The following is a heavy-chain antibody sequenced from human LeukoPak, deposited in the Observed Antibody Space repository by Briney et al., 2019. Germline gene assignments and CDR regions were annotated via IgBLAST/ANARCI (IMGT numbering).Heavy chain of an antibody. CDR3: ARSAKVGNWNIDAFDI. CDR2: IRYDGSNK. CDR1: GFTFSTYW. J-gene: IGHJ3*02. Sequence: PGGSLRLSCAASGFTFSTYWMSWVRQAPGKGLEWVAFIRYDGSNKYYADSVKGRFTISRDNSKNTLYLQMNSLRAEDTAVYYCARSAKVGNWNIDAFDIWGQGTMVTVSS. V-gene: IGHV3-30*02. D-gene: IGHD1/OR15-1a*01.